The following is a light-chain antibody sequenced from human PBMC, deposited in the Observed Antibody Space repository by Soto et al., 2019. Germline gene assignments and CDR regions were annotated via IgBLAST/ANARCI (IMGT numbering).Light chain of an antibody. J-gene: IGKJ2*01. CDR2: GAS. CDR1: QSITNY. V-gene: IGKV1-39*01. CDR3: QQSYSVPYT. Sequence: DIQMTQSPSALSASVGDRVTITCRASQSITNYLNWYQHKPGQAPNLLIFGASTLHNGVPPRFSGLGSGTHFTLTIINLQPEDAAAYYCQQSYSVPYTFGQGTKVDIK.